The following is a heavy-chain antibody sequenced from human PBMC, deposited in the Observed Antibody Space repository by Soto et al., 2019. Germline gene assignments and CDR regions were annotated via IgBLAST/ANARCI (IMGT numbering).Heavy chain of an antibody. J-gene: IGHJ4*02. CDR1: GYTFTSYY. CDR2: INPSGGST. D-gene: IGHD2-21*02. CDR3: ARDYCGGDCYVVYFDY. Sequence: ASVKVSCKASGYTFTSYYMHWVRQAPGQGLECMEIINPSGGSTSYAQKFQGRVIMTRDTSTSTVYMELSSLRSEDTAVYYCARDYCGGDCYVVYFDYWGQGTLVTVSS. V-gene: IGHV1-46*01.